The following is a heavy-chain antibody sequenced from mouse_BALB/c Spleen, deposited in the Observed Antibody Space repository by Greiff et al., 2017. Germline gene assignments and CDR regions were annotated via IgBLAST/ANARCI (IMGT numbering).Heavy chain of an antibody. Sequence: EVQLVESGGGLVKPGGSLKLSCAASGFAFSSYDMSWVRQTPEKRLEWVAYISSGGGSTYYPDTVKGRFTISRDNAKNTLYLQMSSLKSEDTAMYYCARHVTTVVADYAMDYWGQGTSVTVSS. CDR1: GFAFSSYD. CDR2: ISSGGGST. J-gene: IGHJ4*01. CDR3: ARHVTTVVADYAMDY. D-gene: IGHD1-1*01. V-gene: IGHV5-12-1*01.